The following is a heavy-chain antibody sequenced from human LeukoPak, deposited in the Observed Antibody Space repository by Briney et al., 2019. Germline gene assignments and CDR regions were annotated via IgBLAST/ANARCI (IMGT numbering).Heavy chain of an antibody. D-gene: IGHD2-21*01. CDR1: GFTSSSYG. V-gene: IGHV3-30*18. CDR3: AKDVGHIVVVIANYFDY. J-gene: IGHJ4*02. Sequence: HPGGSLRLSCAASGFTSSSYGMHWVRQAPGKGLEWVAVISYDGSNKYYADSVKGRFTISRDNSKNTLHLQMNSLRAEDTAVYYCAKDVGHIVVVIANYFDYWGQGTLVTVSS. CDR2: ISYDGSNK.